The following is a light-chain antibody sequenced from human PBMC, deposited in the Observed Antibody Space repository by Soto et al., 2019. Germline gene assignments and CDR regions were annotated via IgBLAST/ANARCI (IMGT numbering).Light chain of an antibody. Sequence: IVFTQSPGTLSLSPGERVTLSCRASQSVTTRLAGYQHKPGQAPRLLMSGASSRASGVPVRFSGSGSGTDFTLTISRLEPEDFALYYCQQYGGSPITFGLGTRLEIK. CDR2: GAS. CDR3: QQYGGSPIT. CDR1: QSVTTR. J-gene: IGKJ5*01. V-gene: IGKV3-20*01.